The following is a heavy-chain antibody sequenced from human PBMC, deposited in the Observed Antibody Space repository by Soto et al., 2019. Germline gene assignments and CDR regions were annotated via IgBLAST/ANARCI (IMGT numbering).Heavy chain of an antibody. CDR2: IYYSGST. J-gene: IGHJ6*02. D-gene: IGHD3-9*01. V-gene: IGHV4-59*01. Sequence: PSETLSLTCTVSGGSISSYYWSWIRQPPGKGLEWIGYIYYSGSTNYNPSLQGRVTMTTDTSTSTAYMELRSLGSDDTAVYYCARDLPWRYFDWKDPYGMDVWGQGTTVTVSS. CDR3: ARDLPWRYFDWKDPYGMDV. CDR1: GGSISSYY.